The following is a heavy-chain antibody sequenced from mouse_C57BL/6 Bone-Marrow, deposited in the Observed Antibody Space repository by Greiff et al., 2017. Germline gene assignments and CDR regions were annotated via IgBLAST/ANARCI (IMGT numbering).Heavy chain of an antibody. D-gene: IGHD3-1*01. CDR3: TTGGYYYAMDY. J-gene: IGHJ4*01. V-gene: IGHV14-4*01. Sequence: EVQVVESGAELVRPGASVKLSCTASGFNIKDDYMHWVKQRPEQGLEWIGWIDPENGDTEYASKFQGKATITADTSSNTAYLQLSSLTSEDTAVYYCTTGGYYYAMDYWGQGTSVTVSS. CDR2: IDPENGDT. CDR1: GFNIKDDY.